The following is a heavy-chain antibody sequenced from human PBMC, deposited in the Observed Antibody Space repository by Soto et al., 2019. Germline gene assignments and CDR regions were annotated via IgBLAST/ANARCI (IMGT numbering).Heavy chain of an antibody. V-gene: IGHV3-23*01. CDR3: AKEVFPYDSSGYYYVTPFDY. J-gene: IGHJ4*02. D-gene: IGHD3-22*01. Sequence: GGSLRLSCAASGFTFSSYAMSWVRQAPGKGLEWVSAISGSGGSTYYADSVKGRLTISRDNSKNTLYLQMNSLRAEDTAVYYCAKEVFPYDSSGYYYVTPFDYWGQGTLVTVSS. CDR2: ISGSGGST. CDR1: GFTFSSYA.